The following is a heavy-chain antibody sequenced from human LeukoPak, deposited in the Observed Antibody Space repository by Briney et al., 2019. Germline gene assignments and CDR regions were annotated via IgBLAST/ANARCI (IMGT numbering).Heavy chain of an antibody. V-gene: IGHV3-20*04. Sequence: GGSLRLSCAASGFTFDDYGMSWVRQAPGKGLEWVSGINWNGDSTGYVGSVKGRFTISRDNAKNSLYLQMNSLRAEDTALYYCARDRSTVAGTSFDYWGQGTLVTVSS. J-gene: IGHJ4*02. CDR2: INWNGDST. CDR3: ARDRSTVAGTSFDY. D-gene: IGHD6-19*01. CDR1: GFTFDDYG.